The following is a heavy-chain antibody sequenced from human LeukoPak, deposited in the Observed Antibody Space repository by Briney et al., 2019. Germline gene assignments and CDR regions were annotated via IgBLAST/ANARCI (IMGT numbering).Heavy chain of an antibody. J-gene: IGHJ4*02. Sequence: SETLSLTCAVYGGSFSGYYWSWIRQPPGKGLEWIGEINHSGSTNYNPSLKSRVTISVDTSKNQFSLKLSSVTAADTAVYYCARRVGGWYDRVDYWGQGTLVTVSS. CDR3: ARRVGGWYDRVDY. D-gene: IGHD6-19*01. CDR2: INHSGST. V-gene: IGHV4-34*01. CDR1: GGSFSGYY.